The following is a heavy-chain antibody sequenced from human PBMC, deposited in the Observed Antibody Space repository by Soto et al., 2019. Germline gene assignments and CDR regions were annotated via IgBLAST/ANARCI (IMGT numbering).Heavy chain of an antibody. V-gene: IGHV1-2*02. CDR3: ENTTVQFAPTAYLDT. CDR1: VYTLTDYY. Sequence: ASVKFSCKASVYTLTDYYIHWLRHAPRQGLQWMGWINPNSGGTNYAQTFQGRVSMTRDTSISTVYINLSNLRSDDKAVYYCENTTVQFAPTAYLDTWGQGTLVTVYS. J-gene: IGHJ4*02. D-gene: IGHD4-17*01. CDR2: INPNSGGT.